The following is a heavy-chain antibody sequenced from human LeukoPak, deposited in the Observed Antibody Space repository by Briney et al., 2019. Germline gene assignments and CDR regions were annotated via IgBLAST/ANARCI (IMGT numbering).Heavy chain of an antibody. J-gene: IGHJ3*02. CDR1: GFTFSSYSMN. CDR3: ARRGGSYYYDSSGYQTVYAFDI. Sequence: PGGSLRLSCAASGFTFSSYSMNWVRQPPGKGLEWIGSIYYSGSTYYNPSLKSRVTISVDTSKNQFSLKLSSVTAADTTVYYCARRGGSYYYDSSGYQTVYAFDIWGQGTMVTVSS. V-gene: IGHV4-39*01. CDR2: IYYSGST. D-gene: IGHD3-22*01.